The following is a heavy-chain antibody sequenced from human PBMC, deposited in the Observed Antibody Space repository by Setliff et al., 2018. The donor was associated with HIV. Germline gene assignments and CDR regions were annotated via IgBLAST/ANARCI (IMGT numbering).Heavy chain of an antibody. CDR1: GYSFSSYG. V-gene: IGHV1-18*01. CDR2: TSDYNGNT. Sequence: ASVKVSCKASGYSFSSYGISWVRQAPGQGLEWMGWTSDYNGNTDYAQKFQGRVTMTTDISTSTAYMELRSLRSADSAVYYCARVPVSNYYYYMDVWGKGTTVTVSS. J-gene: IGHJ6*03. CDR3: ARVPVSNYYYYMDV.